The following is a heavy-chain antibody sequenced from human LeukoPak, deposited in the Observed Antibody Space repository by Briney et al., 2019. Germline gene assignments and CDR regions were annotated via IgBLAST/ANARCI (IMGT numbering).Heavy chain of an antibody. CDR3: ARDPVLAAAGTVDY. CDR1: GFTFSSYW. J-gene: IGHJ4*02. D-gene: IGHD6-13*01. CDR2: IKQDGSEK. Sequence: PGGSLRLSCAASGFTFSSYWMSWVRQAPGKGLEWVANIKQDGSEKYYVVSVKGRFTISRDNAKNSLYLQMNSLRAEDTAVYYCARDPVLAAAGTVDYWGQGTLVTVSS. V-gene: IGHV3-7*01.